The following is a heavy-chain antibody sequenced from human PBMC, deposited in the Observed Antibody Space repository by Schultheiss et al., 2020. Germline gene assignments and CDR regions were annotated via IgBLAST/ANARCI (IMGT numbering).Heavy chain of an antibody. V-gene: IGHV4-39*01. CDR2: IYYSGST. CDR3: ASMPAGFTYYFDY. CDR1: GGSISSSSYY. D-gene: IGHD2-2*01. Sequence: GSLRLSCTVSGGSISSSSYYWGWIRQHPGKGLEWIGYIYYSGSTYYNPSLKSRVTISVDTSKNQFSLKLSSVTAADTAVYYCASMPAGFTYYFDYWGQGTLVTVSS. J-gene: IGHJ4*02.